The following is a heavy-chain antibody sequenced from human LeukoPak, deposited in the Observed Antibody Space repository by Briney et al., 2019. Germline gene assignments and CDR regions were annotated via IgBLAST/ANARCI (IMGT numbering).Heavy chain of an antibody. V-gene: IGHV1-46*01. CDR2: INPSGGST. D-gene: IGHD6-19*01. CDR3: AKPYYPGIAVAGVNWFDP. CDR1: GYTFTSYY. J-gene: IGHJ5*02. Sequence: GASVKVSCKASGYTFTSYYMHWVRQAPGQGLEWMGIINPSGGSTSYAQKFQGRVTMTRDTSTSTVYMELSSLRSDDTAVYYCAKPYYPGIAVAGVNWFDPWGQGTLVTVSS.